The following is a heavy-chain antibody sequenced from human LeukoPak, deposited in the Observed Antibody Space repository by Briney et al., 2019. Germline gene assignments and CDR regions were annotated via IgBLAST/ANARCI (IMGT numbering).Heavy chain of an antibody. CDR3: AKVPSGYSAFDY. D-gene: IGHD3-22*01. J-gene: IGHJ4*02. CDR2: ISGSGGST. V-gene: IGHV3-23*01. CDR1: GFTFSSYA. Sequence: GGSLRLSWAASGFTFSSYAMSWVRQAPGKGLEWVSAISGSGGSTYYADSVKGRFTISRDNSKNTLYLQMNSLRAEDTAVYYCAKVPSGYSAFDYWGQGTLVTVSS.